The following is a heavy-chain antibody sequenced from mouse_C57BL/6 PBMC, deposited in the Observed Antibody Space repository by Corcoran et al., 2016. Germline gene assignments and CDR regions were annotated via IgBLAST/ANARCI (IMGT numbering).Heavy chain of an antibody. D-gene: IGHD1-1*01. J-gene: IGHJ4*01. V-gene: IGHV1-76*01. CDR2: IYPGSGNT. CDR3: ARDYGSSYYYAMDY. CDR1: GYTFTDYY. Sequence: QVQLKQSGAELVRPGASVKLSCKASGYTFTDYYINWVKQRPGQGLEWIARIYPGSGNTYYNEKLKGKATLTAEKSSSTAYMQLSSLTSEDSAVYFCARDYGSSYYYAMDYWGQGTSVTVSS.